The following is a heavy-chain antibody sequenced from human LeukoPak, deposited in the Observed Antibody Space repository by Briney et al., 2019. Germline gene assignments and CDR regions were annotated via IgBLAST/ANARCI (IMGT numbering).Heavy chain of an antibody. CDR3: AKSQSGWYSFDY. V-gene: IGHV3-23*01. D-gene: IGHD6-19*01. Sequence: GSLRLSCAASGFTLSNYVVNWVRQAPGKGLEWVSAISGSGGSTKYADSVKGRFTISGDNSKNTLYLQMNSLRAEDTAVYYCAKSQSGWYSFDYWGQGTLVTVSS. CDR2: ISGSGGST. CDR1: GFTLSNYV. J-gene: IGHJ4*02.